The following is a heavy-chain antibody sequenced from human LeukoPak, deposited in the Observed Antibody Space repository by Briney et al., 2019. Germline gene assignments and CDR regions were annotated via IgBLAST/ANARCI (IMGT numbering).Heavy chain of an antibody. J-gene: IGHJ4*02. Sequence: GGSLRLSCAASGFTFSSYWMHWVRQAPGKGLVWVSHIINDGSRTSYADSVKGRFTISRDNAKNTVYLQMNSLRAEDTAVYYCARDYGGKDAFDYWGQGTLVTVSS. CDR1: GFTFSSYW. V-gene: IGHV3-74*01. CDR3: ARDYGGKDAFDY. D-gene: IGHD4-23*01. CDR2: IINDGSRT.